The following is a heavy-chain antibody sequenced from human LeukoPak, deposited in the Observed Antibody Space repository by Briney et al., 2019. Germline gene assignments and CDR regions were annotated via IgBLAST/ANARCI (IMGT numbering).Heavy chain of an antibody. CDR1: NGSFSGYY. Sequence: SETLSLTCAVYNGSFSGYYWSWIRQPPGKGLEWIGEINHSGSTHYNPSLKSRVTISVDTSKKQFSLKVRSVAAADTAVYYCGRKEGGQLVNTRRWFDPWGQGTLVTVSS. CDR2: INHSGST. D-gene: IGHD6-13*01. J-gene: IGHJ5*02. CDR3: GRKEGGQLVNTRRWFDP. V-gene: IGHV4-34*01.